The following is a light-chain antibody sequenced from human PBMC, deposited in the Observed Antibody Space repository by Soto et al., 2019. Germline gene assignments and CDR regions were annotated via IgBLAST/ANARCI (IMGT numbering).Light chain of an antibody. CDR2: GAS. CDR3: QRYGSSRSGK. V-gene: IGKV3-20*01. CDR1: QSVSSSY. Sequence: EIVLTQSPGTLSLSPGERATLSCRAGQSVSSSYLAWYQQKPGQAPRLLNYGASSRATGIPDRFSGSGSGTNFTLTIRGVEAEDCAVYCCQRYGSSRSGKFGQGTKVDIK. J-gene: IGKJ1*01.